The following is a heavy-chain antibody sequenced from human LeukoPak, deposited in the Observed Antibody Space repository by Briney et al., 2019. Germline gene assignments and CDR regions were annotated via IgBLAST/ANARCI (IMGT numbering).Heavy chain of an antibody. J-gene: IGHJ4*02. V-gene: IGHV3-43*01. D-gene: IGHD6-19*01. CDR1: GFTFDDYT. CDR3: AKDNSVAGSPGIDY. CDR2: ISWDGGST. Sequence: GGSLRLSCAASGFTFDDYTMHWVRQAPGKGLEWDSLISWDGGSTYYADSVKGRFTISRDNSKNSLYLQMNSLRTEDTALYYCAKDNSVAGSPGIDYWGQGTLVTVSS.